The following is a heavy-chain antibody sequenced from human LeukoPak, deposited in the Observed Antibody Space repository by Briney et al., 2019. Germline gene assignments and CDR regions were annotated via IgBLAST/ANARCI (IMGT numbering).Heavy chain of an antibody. Sequence: GGSLRLSCAASGFTFSSYTMNWVRQAPGKGLEWVAVISYDGSNKYYADSVKGRFTISRDNSKNTLYLQMNSLRAEDTAVYYCAKDYDGYNGDYWGQGTLVTVSS. CDR1: GFTFSSYT. D-gene: IGHD5-24*01. CDR3: AKDYDGYNGDY. CDR2: ISYDGSNK. V-gene: IGHV3-30*18. J-gene: IGHJ4*02.